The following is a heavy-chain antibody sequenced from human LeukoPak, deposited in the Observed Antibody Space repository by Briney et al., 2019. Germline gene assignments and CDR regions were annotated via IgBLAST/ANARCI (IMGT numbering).Heavy chain of an antibody. V-gene: IGHV1-69*04. J-gene: IGHJ4*02. CDR1: GGTFSSYA. CDR3: TRGRPVSGSGSLEGH. Sequence: GASVKVSCKASGGTFSSYAISWVRRAPGQGLEWMGRIIPILGIANYAQKFQGRVTITADKSTSTAYMELSSLRSEDTAVYYCTRGRPVSGSGSLEGHWGQGTLVTVSS. CDR2: IIPILGIA. D-gene: IGHD3-22*01.